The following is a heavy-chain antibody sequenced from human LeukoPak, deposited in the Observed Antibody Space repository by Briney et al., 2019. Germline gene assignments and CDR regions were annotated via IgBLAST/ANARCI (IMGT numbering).Heavy chain of an antibody. Sequence: GGSLRLSCAASGFTFSSYAMTWVRQAPGKGLERVSAVSGSGTSTYYADSVKGRFTISRDNSKNTLYLQMNSLRAEDTAVYYCAKDFRYCSGGNCYSGLPDGFDIWGQGTMVTVSS. CDR3: AKDFRYCSGGNCYSGLPDGFDI. J-gene: IGHJ3*02. CDR1: GFTFSSYA. CDR2: VSGSGTST. D-gene: IGHD2-15*01. V-gene: IGHV3-23*01.